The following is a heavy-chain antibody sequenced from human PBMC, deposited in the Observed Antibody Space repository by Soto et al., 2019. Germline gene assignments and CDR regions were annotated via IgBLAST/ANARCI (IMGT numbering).Heavy chain of an antibody. CDR1: GGSISSGDYY. D-gene: IGHD2-2*02. CDR2: IYYSGST. CDR3: AREGYCSSTSCYNGRAFDI. J-gene: IGHJ3*02. V-gene: IGHV4-30-4*01. Sequence: QVQLQESGPGLVKPSQTLSLTCTVSGGSISSGDYYWSWIRQPPGKGLEWIGYIYYSGSTYYNPSLKRRVTISVDTSKNQFSMKLSSVTAADTAVYYCAREGYCSSTSCYNGRAFDIWGQGTMVTVSS.